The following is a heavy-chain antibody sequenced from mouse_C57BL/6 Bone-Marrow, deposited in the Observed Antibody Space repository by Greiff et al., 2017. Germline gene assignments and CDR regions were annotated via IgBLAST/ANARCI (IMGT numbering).Heavy chain of an antibody. CDR3: ARSEGTYYYGSSYVAY. CDR1: GYTFTSYG. J-gene: IGHJ3*01. Sequence: VKLVESGAELARPGASVKLSCKASGYTFTSYGISWVKQRTGQGLEWIGEIYPRSGNTYYNEKFKGKATLTADKSSSTAYMELRSLTSEDSAVYFCARSEGTYYYGSSYVAYWGQGTLVTVSA. V-gene: IGHV1-81*01. D-gene: IGHD1-1*01. CDR2: IYPRSGNT.